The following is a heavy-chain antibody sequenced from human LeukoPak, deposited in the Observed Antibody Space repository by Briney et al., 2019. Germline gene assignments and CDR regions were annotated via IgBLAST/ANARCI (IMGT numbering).Heavy chain of an antibody. CDR3: ARDPTTVTKGLDI. CDR1: GGSISSHY. D-gene: IGHD4-17*01. CDR2: ISYIGST. J-gene: IGHJ3*02. V-gene: IGHV4-59*11. Sequence: KPSETLSLTCTVSGGSISSHYWGWIRQPPGKGLEWIGYISYIGSTNYNPSLKSRVTISVDTSKNQFSLKLSSVTAADAAVYFCARDPTTVTKGLDIWGQGTMVTVSS.